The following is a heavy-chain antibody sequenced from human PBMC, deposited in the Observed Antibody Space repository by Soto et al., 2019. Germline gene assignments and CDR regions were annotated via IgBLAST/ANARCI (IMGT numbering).Heavy chain of an antibody. V-gene: IGHV4-59*01. J-gene: IGHJ3*02. CDR2: IYNSGST. CDR1: GGSISNYY. Sequence: SETLSLTCTVSGGSISNYYWNWIRQPPGKGLEWIGSIYNSGSTNYNPSLKSRVTISVDTSKNQFSLKQSSVTAADTAVYYCAREYYYDSSGYYSRGAFDIWGQGTMVTVTS. CDR3: AREYYYDSSGYYSRGAFDI. D-gene: IGHD3-22*01.